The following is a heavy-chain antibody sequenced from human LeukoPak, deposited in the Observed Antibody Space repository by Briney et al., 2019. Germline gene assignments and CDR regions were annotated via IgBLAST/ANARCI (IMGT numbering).Heavy chain of an antibody. J-gene: IGHJ4*02. CDR2: ISAYNGNT. D-gene: IGHD1-26*01. CDR3: ARDESSGSYYFDY. V-gene: IGHV1-18*01. CDR1: GYSTSTYG. Sequence: ASVKVSCKASGYSTSTYGISWVRQSPGQGLEWMGWISAYNGNTKYAQKLQGRVTMTTDTSTSTPYMELRSLRSDDTAVYYCARDESSGSYYFDYWGQGTLVTVSS.